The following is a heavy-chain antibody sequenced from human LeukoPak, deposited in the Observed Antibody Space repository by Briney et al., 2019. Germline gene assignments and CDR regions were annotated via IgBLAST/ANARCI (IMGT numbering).Heavy chain of an antibody. V-gene: IGHV4-39*01. J-gene: IGHJ4*02. Sequence: SETLSLTCTVSGVSISGVGYYWGWIRPPQGMGLVWIGSISYGGSTYYNPSLKSRVFIYVDMSKNQVSLKLSSVTAADTALYYCAGYYYDSSGYFGCGQGTLVTVSS. CDR1: GVSISGVGYY. CDR2: ISYGGST. D-gene: IGHD3-22*01. CDR3: AGYYYDSSGYFG.